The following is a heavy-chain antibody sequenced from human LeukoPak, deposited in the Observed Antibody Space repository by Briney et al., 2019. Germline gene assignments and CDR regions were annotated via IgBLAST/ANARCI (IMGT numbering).Heavy chain of an antibody. CDR2: ISNNGGST. V-gene: IGHV3-23*01. Sequence: GESLRLSCAASRFTFSSYTMNCVRQAPGKGLEWVSGISNNGGSTYYAASVNGRFTISRDNSKKTLYLQMNTLRVEDTTAYYCARPKEPYYYYYYMDVWGKGTTVTVSS. D-gene: IGHD1-26*01. CDR3: ARPKEPYYYYYYMDV. J-gene: IGHJ6*03. CDR1: RFTFSSYT.